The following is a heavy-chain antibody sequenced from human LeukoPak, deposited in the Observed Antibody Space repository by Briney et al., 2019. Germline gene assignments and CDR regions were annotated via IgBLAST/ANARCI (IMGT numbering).Heavy chain of an antibody. CDR2: ISAYNGNT. CDR3: ARDRKQRWLQFPYYMDV. Sequence: ASVKVSCKASGYTFTSYGISWVRQAPGQGLEWMGWISAYNGNTNYAQKLQGRVTMTTDTSTSTAYMELRSLRSDDTAVYYCARDRKQRWLQFPYYMDVWGKGTTVTISS. D-gene: IGHD5-24*01. J-gene: IGHJ6*03. CDR1: GYTFTSYG. V-gene: IGHV1-18*01.